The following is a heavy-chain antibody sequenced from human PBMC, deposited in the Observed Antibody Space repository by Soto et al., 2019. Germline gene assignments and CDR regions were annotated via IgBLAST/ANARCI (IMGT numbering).Heavy chain of an antibody. V-gene: IGHV3-23*01. CDR1: GFTFSSYA. Sequence: EVQLLESGGGLVQPGGSLRLSCAASGFTFSSYAMSWVRQAPGKGLEWVSAISGSGGSTYYADSVKGRFTISRDNSKNTLYLQMNSLRAEDTAVDYCANSAGDAYYYYGMDVWGQGTTVTVSS. CDR2: ISGSGGST. J-gene: IGHJ6*02. D-gene: IGHD3-10*01. CDR3: ANSAGDAYYYYGMDV.